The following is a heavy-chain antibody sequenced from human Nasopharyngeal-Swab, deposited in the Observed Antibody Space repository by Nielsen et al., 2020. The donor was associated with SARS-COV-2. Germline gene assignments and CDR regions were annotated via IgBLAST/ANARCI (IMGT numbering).Heavy chain of an antibody. D-gene: IGHD3-3*01. Sequence: GESLKISCAASGFSFRSYGMHWVRQAPGKGLAWVAVISYDGSNKDYADSVKGRFTISRDNSKNTLYLQTNSLRADDTAVYYCARGTIFGVVKRGPWDYYGMDVWGQGTMVTVSS. V-gene: IGHV3-30*03. J-gene: IGHJ6*02. CDR3: ARGTIFGVVKRGPWDYYGMDV. CDR2: ISYDGSNK. CDR1: GFSFRSYG.